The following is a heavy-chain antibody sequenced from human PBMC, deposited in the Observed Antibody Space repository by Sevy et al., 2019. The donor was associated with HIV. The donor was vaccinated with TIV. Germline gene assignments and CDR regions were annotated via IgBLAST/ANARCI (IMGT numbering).Heavy chain of an antibody. J-gene: IGHJ3*02. CDR2: ISYDGSNK. V-gene: IGHV3-30-3*01. CDR3: ARGGGYDSSGYFSDAFDI. D-gene: IGHD3-22*01. Sequence: GGSLRLSCAASGFTFSSYAMHWVRQAPGKGLEWVAVISYDGSNKYYADSVKGRFTISRDNSKNTLYLQMNSLRAEDTAVYYWARGGGYDSSGYFSDAFDIWGQGTMVTVSS. CDR1: GFTFSSYA.